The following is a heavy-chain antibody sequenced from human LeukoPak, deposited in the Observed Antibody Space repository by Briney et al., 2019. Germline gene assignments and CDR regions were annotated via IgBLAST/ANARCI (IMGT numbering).Heavy chain of an antibody. Sequence: GRSLRLSCAASGFTFSSYAMHWVRQAPGKGLEWVAVISYDGSNKYYADSVKGRLTISRDNSKNTLYLQMNSLRAEDTAVYYCARAPTTVTSEYFQHWGQGTLVTVSS. CDR1: GFTFSSYA. D-gene: IGHD4-17*01. CDR3: ARAPTTVTSEYFQH. V-gene: IGHV3-30*01. CDR2: ISYDGSNK. J-gene: IGHJ1*01.